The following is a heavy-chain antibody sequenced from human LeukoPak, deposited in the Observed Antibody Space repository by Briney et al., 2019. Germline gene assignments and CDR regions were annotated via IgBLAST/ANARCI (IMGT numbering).Heavy chain of an antibody. V-gene: IGHV3-21*01. Sequence: PGGSLRLSCAASGFTFSSYSMNWVRQAPGKGLEWVSSISSSSSYIYYADSVKGRFTISRDNAKNSLYLQMNSLRAEDTAVYYCARDRVLDYYDSSGYDYLGQGTLVTVSS. CDR2: ISSSSSYI. CDR3: ARDRVLDYYDSSGYDY. D-gene: IGHD3-22*01. J-gene: IGHJ4*02. CDR1: GFTFSSYS.